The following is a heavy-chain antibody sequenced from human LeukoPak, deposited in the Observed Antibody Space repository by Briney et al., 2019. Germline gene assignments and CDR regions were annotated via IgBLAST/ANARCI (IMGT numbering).Heavy chain of an antibody. CDR3: ARGQGSSSWFDY. V-gene: IGHV4-59*12. CDR1: GGSISSYY. Sequence: SETLSLTCTVSGGSISSYYWSWIRQPPGKGLEWIGYIYYSGSTNYNPSLKSRVTISVDTSKNQFSLKLSSVTAADTAVYYCARGQGSSSWFDYWGQGTLVTVSS. J-gene: IGHJ5*01. CDR2: IYYSGST. D-gene: IGHD6-13*01.